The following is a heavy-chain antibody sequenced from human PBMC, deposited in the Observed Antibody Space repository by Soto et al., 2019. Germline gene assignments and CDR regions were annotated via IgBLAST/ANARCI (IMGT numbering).Heavy chain of an antibody. V-gene: IGHV4-30-4*01. CDR3: ARDLWFGESAFGYYYYGMDV. D-gene: IGHD3-10*01. CDR2: IYYSGST. CDR1: GGSISSGDYY. J-gene: IGHJ6*02. Sequence: PSETLSLTCTVSGGSISSGDYYWSWIRQPPGKGLEWIGYIYYSGSTYYNPSLKSRVTISVDTSKNQFSLKLSSVTAADTAVYYCARDLWFGESAFGYYYYGMDVWGQGTTVTVSS.